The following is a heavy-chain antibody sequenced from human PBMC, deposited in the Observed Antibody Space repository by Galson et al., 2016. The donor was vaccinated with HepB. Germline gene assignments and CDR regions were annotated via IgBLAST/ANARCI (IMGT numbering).Heavy chain of an antibody. CDR2: INPGNGDT. Sequence: SVKVSCKAPGYTFTNYAMHWVRQAPGQKLEWMGWINPGNGDTKYSQKFQGRVTISRDTSASTAYMELSSLISEDTAVYYCAREGSYYTLDYWGQGTPVTVSS. CDR3: AREGSYYTLDY. J-gene: IGHJ4*02. V-gene: IGHV1-3*01. CDR1: GYTFTNYA. D-gene: IGHD1-26*01.